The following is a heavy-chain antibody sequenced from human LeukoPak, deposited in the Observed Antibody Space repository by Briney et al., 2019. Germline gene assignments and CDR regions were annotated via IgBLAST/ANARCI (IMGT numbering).Heavy chain of an antibody. CDR1: GGSISGYY. CDR2: IHTSGGT. J-gene: IGHJ4*02. Sequence: PSETLSLTCAVSGGSISGYYWSWIRQPAGKGLEWIGRIHTSGGTNYNPSLKSRVTMSVDTSKNQFSLNLSSVTAADTAVYYCARGRGDGYNFDYWGQGALVTVSS. D-gene: IGHD5-24*01. CDR3: ARGRGDGYNFDY. V-gene: IGHV4-4*07.